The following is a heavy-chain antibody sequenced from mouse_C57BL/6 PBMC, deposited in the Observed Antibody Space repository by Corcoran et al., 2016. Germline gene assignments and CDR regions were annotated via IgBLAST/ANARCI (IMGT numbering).Heavy chain of an antibody. CDR2: INTYSGVP. D-gene: IGHD2-4*01. Sequence: QIQLVQSGPELKKPGETVKISCKASGYTFTTYGMSWVKQAPGKGLKWMGWINTYSGVPTYADDFKGRFTFSLETSASTAYLQINNLKNEDTATYFCARGGKSWITTVFDYWGQGTTLTVSS. CDR1: GYTFTTYG. CDR3: ARGGKSWITTVFDY. J-gene: IGHJ2*01. V-gene: IGHV9-3*01.